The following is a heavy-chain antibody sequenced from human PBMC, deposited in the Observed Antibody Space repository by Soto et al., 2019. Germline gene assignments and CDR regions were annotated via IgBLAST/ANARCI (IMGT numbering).Heavy chain of an antibody. CDR3: VRDLTSCTSARCYSYYYGMDV. CDR1: GFNCSSYW. J-gene: IGHJ6*02. Sequence: EVQLVESGGGLVQPGGSLRLSCTASGFNCSSYWTHWVRQVPGRGLVWVSRINSDGSRTSYADSVKGRFTISRDNAKNTVDLQMNSLRAEDTAVYYCVRDLTSCTSARCYSYYYGMDVWGQGTTVTVSS. D-gene: IGHD1-26*01. V-gene: IGHV3-74*01. CDR2: INSDGSRT.